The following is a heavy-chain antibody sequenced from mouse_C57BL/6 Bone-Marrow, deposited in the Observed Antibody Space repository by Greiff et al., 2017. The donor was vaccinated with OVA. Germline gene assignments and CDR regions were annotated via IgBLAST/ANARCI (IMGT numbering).Heavy chain of an antibody. J-gene: IGHJ2*01. D-gene: IGHD2-5*01. CDR1: GFNIKDDY. CDR3: TIRGSNLYYFDY. CDR2: IDPENGDT. Sequence: VQLKESGAELVRPGASVKLSCTASGFNIKDDYMHWVKQRPEQGLEWIGWIDPENGDTEYASKFQGKATITADTSSNTAYLQLSSLTSEDTAVYYCTIRGSNLYYFDYWGQGTTLTVSS. V-gene: IGHV14-4*01.